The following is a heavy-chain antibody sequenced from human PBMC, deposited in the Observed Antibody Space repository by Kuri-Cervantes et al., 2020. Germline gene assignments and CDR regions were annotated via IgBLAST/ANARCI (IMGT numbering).Heavy chain of an antibody. CDR1: GYTFTSYY. D-gene: IGHD4-17*01. Sequence: ASVKVSCKASGYTFTSYYMHWVRQAPGQGLEWMGIINLSGGSTNYAQKFQGRVTMTRDTSTSTVYMELSSLRSEGTAVYYCAKDGPGYGEDFDYWGQGTLVTVSS. CDR3: AKDGPGYGEDFDY. CDR2: INLSGGST. J-gene: IGHJ4*02. V-gene: IGHV1-46*01.